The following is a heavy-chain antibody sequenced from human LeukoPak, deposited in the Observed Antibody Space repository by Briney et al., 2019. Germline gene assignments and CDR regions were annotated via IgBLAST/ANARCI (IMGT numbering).Heavy chain of an antibody. Sequence: PSETLSLTCTVSNYSISTDYYWGWIRQPPGKGLEWIGSIYHSGSTYYNPSLKSRVTISVNTSKNQFSLKLSSVTAADTAVYYCARTNWNDVGWFDPWGQGTLVTVSS. V-gene: IGHV4-38-2*02. J-gene: IGHJ5*02. CDR2: IYHSGST. CDR1: NYSISTDYY. CDR3: ARTNWNDVGWFDP. D-gene: IGHD1-1*01.